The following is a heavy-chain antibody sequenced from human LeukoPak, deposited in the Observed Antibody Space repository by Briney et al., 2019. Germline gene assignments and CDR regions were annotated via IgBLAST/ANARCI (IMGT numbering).Heavy chain of an antibody. CDR1: GFTFSNYG. V-gene: IGHV3-30*03. J-gene: IGHJ4*02. CDR2: ISYDGSNK. Sequence: GRSLRLSCAASGFTFSNYGMHWVRQAPGKGLEWVAVISYDGSNKYYADSVKGRFTISRDNSKNTLYLQMNSLRAEDTAVYYCARDPVGYSSSVWYFDYWGQGTLVTVSS. CDR3: ARDPVGYSSSVWYFDY. D-gene: IGHD5-18*01.